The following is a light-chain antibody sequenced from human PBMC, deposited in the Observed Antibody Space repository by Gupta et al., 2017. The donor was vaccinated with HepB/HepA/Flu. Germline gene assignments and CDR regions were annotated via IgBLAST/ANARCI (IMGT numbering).Light chain of an antibody. J-gene: IGLJ2*01. CDR1: SGHSSYD. CDR3: QTAGTGGYVL. V-gene: IGLV4-69*01. CDR2: VNSDDSH. Sequence: QLLLPPSPSASASLGASVKLTCTLSSGHSSYDIAWPQQQPEKGPRYLLKVNSDDSHIKGDVLPDRFSVSSAGAARSLTISRLQAEDDADYYCQTAGTGGYVLFGGGTKLTVL.